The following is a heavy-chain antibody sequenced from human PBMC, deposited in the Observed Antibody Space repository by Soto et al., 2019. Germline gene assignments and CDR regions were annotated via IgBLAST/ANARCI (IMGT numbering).Heavy chain of an antibody. V-gene: IGHV3-73*01. CDR1: GFTFSGSA. Sequence: GGSLRLSCAASGFTFSGSAMHWVRQASGKGLEWVGRIRSKANSYATAYAASVKGRFTISRDDSKNTAYLQMNSLKTEDTAVYYCTTLWFGELLSTHFYYGMDVWGQGTTVTVSS. J-gene: IGHJ6*02. CDR2: IRSKANSYAT. CDR3: TTLWFGELLSTHFYYGMDV. D-gene: IGHD3-10*01.